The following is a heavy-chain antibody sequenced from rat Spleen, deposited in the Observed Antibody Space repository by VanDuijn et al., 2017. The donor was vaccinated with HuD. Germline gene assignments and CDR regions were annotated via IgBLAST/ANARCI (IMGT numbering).Heavy chain of an antibody. CDR2: ISSDGSGT. CDR1: GFTFSDYY. CDR3: TRGGNYALDA. V-gene: IGHV5-29*01. Sequence: EVQLVESDGCLVQPGRSLKLSCAASGFTFSDYYMAWVRQAPTKGLEWVATISSDGSGTYYRDSVKGRFTISRDNAKSTLYLQMNSLRSEDTATYYCTRGGNYALDAWGQGASVTVSS. D-gene: IGHD1-11*01. J-gene: IGHJ4*01.